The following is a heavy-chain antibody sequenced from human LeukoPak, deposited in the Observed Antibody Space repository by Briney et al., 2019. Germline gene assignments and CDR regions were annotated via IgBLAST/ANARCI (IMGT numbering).Heavy chain of an antibody. CDR2: IWYEGSNK. Sequence: PGGSLRLSCAASAFTFSNYGMHWVRQAPGKGLEWGAVIWYEGSNKYYADSVKGRFTISRENSKNTLYMQMNSLRVEDTAVYYCSTAPRGGGYDDYWGQGTLVTVSS. D-gene: IGHD5-12*01. J-gene: IGHJ4*02. V-gene: IGHV3-33*01. CDR1: AFTFSNYG. CDR3: STAPRGGGYDDY.